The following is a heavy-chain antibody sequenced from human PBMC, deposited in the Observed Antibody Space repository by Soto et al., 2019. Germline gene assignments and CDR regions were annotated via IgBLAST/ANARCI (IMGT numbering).Heavy chain of an antibody. Sequence: QVQLVQSGAEVKKPGSSVKVSCKASGGTFSSYAISWVRQAPGQGLEWMGGIIPIFGTANYAQKFQGRVTITADESTSTAYMELSSLRSEDTAVYYCAREGCSSTRCYSDPHYGMDVWGQGTTVTVSS. J-gene: IGHJ6*02. CDR1: GGTFSSYA. D-gene: IGHD2-2*02. CDR2: IIPIFGTA. CDR3: AREGCSSTRCYSDPHYGMDV. V-gene: IGHV1-69*01.